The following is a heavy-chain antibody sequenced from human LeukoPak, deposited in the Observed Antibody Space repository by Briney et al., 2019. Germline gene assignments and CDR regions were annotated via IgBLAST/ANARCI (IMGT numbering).Heavy chain of an antibody. CDR1: GFTFTSSA. Sequence: ASVKVSCKASGFTFTSSAVQWVRQARGQRLEWIGWIVVGSGNTNYAQKFQERVTITRDMSTSTAYMELSSLRSEDTAVYYCAADPPTGGDYNYYYGMDVWAKGPRSPSPQ. D-gene: IGHD2-21*02. V-gene: IGHV1-58*01. CDR2: IVVGSGNT. J-gene: IGHJ6*04. CDR3: AADPPTGGDYNYYYGMDV.